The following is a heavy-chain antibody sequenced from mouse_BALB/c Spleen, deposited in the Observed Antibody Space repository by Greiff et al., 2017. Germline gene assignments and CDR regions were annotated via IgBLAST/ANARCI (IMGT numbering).Heavy chain of an antibody. Sequence: ESGPGLVKPSQSLSLTCSVTGYSITSGYYWNWIRQFPGNKLEWMGYISYDGSNNYNPSLKNRISITRDTSKNQFFLKLNSVTTEDTATYYCARDPRYWYFDVWGAGTTVTVSS. D-gene: IGHD2-10*02. V-gene: IGHV3-6*02. CDR2: ISYDGSN. CDR3: ARDPRYWYFDV. CDR1: GYSITSGYY. J-gene: IGHJ1*01.